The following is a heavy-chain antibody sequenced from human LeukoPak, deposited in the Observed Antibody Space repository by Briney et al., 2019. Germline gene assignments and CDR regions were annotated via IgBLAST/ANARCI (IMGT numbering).Heavy chain of an antibody. D-gene: IGHD3-10*01. J-gene: IGHJ5*02. CDR1: GGSFSGYY. Sequence: SETLSLTCAVYGGSFSGYYWSWIRQPPGKGLEWIGEINHSGSTNYNPSLKSRVTISVDTSKNQFSLKLRSVTAADTAVYYCARGRVPYYYGSGSYRNWFDPWGQGTLVTVSS. CDR2: INHSGST. V-gene: IGHV4-34*01. CDR3: ARGRVPYYYGSGSYRNWFDP.